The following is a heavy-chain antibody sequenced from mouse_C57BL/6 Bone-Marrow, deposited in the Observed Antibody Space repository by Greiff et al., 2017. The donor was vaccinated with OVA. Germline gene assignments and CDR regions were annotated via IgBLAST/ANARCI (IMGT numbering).Heavy chain of an antibody. CDR2: ISDGGSYT. V-gene: IGHV5-4*03. J-gene: IGHJ1*03. Sequence: EVKLVESGGGLVKPGGSLKLSCAASGFTFSSYAMSWVRQTPEKRLEWVATISDGGSYTYYPDNVKGRFTISRDNAKNNLYLQMSHLKSEDTAMYYCARGAIYYYGSSYWYFDVWGTGTTVTVSS. D-gene: IGHD1-1*01. CDR3: ARGAIYYYGSSYWYFDV. CDR1: GFTFSSYA.